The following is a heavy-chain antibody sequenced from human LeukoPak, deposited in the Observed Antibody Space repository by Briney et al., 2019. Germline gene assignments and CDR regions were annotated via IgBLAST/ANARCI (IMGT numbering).Heavy chain of an antibody. Sequence: GASVKVSCKASGYTFTSYGISWVRQAPGQGLEWMGWISAYNGNTNYAQKLQGRVTVTTDTSTSTAYMELRSLRSDDTAVYYCARERLGYCSSTSCYLWGNYYYYGMDVWGQGTTVTVSS. CDR2: ISAYNGNT. J-gene: IGHJ6*02. V-gene: IGHV1-18*01. D-gene: IGHD2-2*01. CDR1: GYTFTSYG. CDR3: ARERLGYCSSTSCYLWGNYYYYGMDV.